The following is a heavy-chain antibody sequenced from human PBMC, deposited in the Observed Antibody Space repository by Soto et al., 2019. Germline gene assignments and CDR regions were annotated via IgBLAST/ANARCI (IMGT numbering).Heavy chain of an antibody. Sequence: GGSLRLSCAASGFTFTRYSMNWVRQAPGKGLEWVASISSTTNYIYYGESLKGRLTISRDNAKNSMYLQMNTLRAEDTAVYYCARESEDLSSNLDYWGQGTLVTVS. CDR2: ISSTTNYI. CDR3: ARESEDLSSNLDY. CDR1: GFTFTRYS. V-gene: IGHV3-21*06. J-gene: IGHJ4*02.